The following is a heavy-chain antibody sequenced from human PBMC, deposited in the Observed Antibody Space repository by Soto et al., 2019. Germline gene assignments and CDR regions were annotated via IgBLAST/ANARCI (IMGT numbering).Heavy chain of an antibody. CDR1: VFTFSIYA. V-gene: IGHV3-23*01. CDR3: AKSKRYCSGGSCYYNWFDP. CDR2: ISGSGGST. Sequence: WGSLRFSCASSVFTFSIYAMSWVRQAPGKGLDWVSAISGSGGSTYYADSVKGRFTISRDNSKNTLYLQMNSLRAEDTAVYYCAKSKRYCSGGSCYYNWFDPWGQGTMVTVSS. D-gene: IGHD2-15*01. J-gene: IGHJ5*02.